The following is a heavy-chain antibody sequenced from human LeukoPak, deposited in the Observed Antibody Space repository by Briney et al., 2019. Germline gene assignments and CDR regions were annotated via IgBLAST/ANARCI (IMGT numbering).Heavy chain of an antibody. CDR2: IYTSGST. J-gene: IGHJ4*02. Sequence: SETLSLTCTVSGGSISSYYWSWIRQPAGKGLEWIGRIYTSGSTNYNPSLKSRVTISVDKSKNQFSLKLSSVTAADTAVYYCARDLLSSSGWYYSDYWGQGTLVTVSS. CDR3: ARDLLSSSGWYYSDY. CDR1: GGSISSYY. V-gene: IGHV4-4*07. D-gene: IGHD6-19*01.